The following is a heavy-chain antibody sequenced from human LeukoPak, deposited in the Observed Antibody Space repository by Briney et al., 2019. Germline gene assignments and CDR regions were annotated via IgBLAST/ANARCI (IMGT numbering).Heavy chain of an antibody. CDR2: SYYIGGT. V-gene: IGHV4-59*08. CDR3: AGRGNYMDV. CDR1: GGSINSDY. D-gene: IGHD2/OR15-2a*01. J-gene: IGHJ6*03. Sequence: SETLSLTCTVSGGSINSDYWIWIPQPPGKGLEWIGYSYYIGGTNYNPSLKSRVTISSDTSKSQFSLNIRSVTAADTAVYYCAGRGNYMDVWGKGTTVTVSS.